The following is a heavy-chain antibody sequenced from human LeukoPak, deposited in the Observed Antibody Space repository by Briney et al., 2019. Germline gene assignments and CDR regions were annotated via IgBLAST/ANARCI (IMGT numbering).Heavy chain of an antibody. CDR2: INPKSGGT. V-gene: IGHV1-2*02. Sequence: AASVKVSCKASGYTFTSYGISWVRQAPGQGLEWMAWINPKSGGTNYAQKFQGRVTMTRDTSINTAYMELSRLRSDDTAVYYCARGRDSGSHTYYFDYWGQGTLVTVSS. CDR3: ARGRDSGSHTYYFDY. J-gene: IGHJ4*02. CDR1: GYTFTSYG. D-gene: IGHD1-26*01.